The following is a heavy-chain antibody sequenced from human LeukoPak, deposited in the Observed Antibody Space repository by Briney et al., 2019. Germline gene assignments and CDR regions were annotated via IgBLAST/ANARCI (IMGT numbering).Heavy chain of an antibody. J-gene: IGHJ6*03. D-gene: IGHD2-2*02. CDR3: AKGGIVVVPAAIPSDYYYMDV. CDR2: IRYDGSNK. CDR1: GFTFSSYG. Sequence: GGSLRLSCAASGFTFSSYGMHWVRQAPGKGLEWVAFIRYDGSNKYYADSVKGRFTISRDNSKNTLYLQMNSLRAEDTAVYYCAKGGIVVVPAAIPSDYYYMDVWGKGTTVTVSS. V-gene: IGHV3-30*02.